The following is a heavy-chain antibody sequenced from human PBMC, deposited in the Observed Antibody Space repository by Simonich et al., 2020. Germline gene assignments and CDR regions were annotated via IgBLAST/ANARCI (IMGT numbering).Heavy chain of an antibody. V-gene: IGHV1-2*02. CDR3: ARGGVQYYYYYMDV. CDR2: INTNSRGT. CDR1: GYTFTGYY. J-gene: IGHJ6*03. D-gene: IGHD3-3*01. Sequence: QVQLVQSGAEVKKPGASVKVSCKASGYTFTGYYMHWVRQAPGQGLEGMGSINTNSRGTNYAQKFQGRVTMTRDTSISTAYMELSRLRSDDTAVYYCARGGVQYYYYYMDVWGKGTTVTVSS.